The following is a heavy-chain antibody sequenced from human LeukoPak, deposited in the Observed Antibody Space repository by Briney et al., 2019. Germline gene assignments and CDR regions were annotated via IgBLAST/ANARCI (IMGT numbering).Heavy chain of an antibody. CDR3: ASHYYDSSGYHTDYFDY. D-gene: IGHD3-22*01. CDR1: GFTFSSYS. Sequence: GGSLRLSCAASGFTFSSYSMNWVRQAPGKGLEWVSYISSSGSTIYYANSVKGRFTISRDNAKNSLYLQMNSLRAEDTAVYYCASHYYDSSGYHTDYFDYWGQGTLVTVSS. J-gene: IGHJ4*02. V-gene: IGHV3-48*04. CDR2: ISSSGSTI.